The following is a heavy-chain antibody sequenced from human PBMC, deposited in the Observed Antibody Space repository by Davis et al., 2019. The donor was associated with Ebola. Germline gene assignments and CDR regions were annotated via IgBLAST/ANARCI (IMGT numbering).Heavy chain of an antibody. CDR1: GGSFRGYY. V-gene: IGHV4-34*01. CDR3: ARGGEYGSGSSNWYFDL. D-gene: IGHD3-10*01. Sequence: MPSETLSLTCAVYGGSFRGYYWSWIRQPPGKGLEWIGEINHSGSTNYNPSLWGRVTISIDTSKKQFSLKLSSVTVADTAVYYCARGGEYGSGSSNWYFDLWGRGTLVTVSS. CDR2: INHSGST. J-gene: IGHJ2*01.